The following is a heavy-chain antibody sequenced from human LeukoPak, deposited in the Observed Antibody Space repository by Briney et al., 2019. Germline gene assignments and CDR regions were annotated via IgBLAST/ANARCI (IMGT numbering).Heavy chain of an antibody. CDR2: INHSGST. V-gene: IGHV4-34*01. D-gene: IGHD6-19*01. CDR1: GGSFSGYY. Sequence: SETLSLTCAVYGGSFSGYYWSWIRQPPGKGLEWIGEINHSGSTNYNPSLKSRVTISVDTSKNQFSLKLSSVTAADTAVYYCASLIAVAGTYWFDPGAREPWSPSPQ. CDR3: ASLIAVAGTYWFDP. J-gene: IGHJ5*02.